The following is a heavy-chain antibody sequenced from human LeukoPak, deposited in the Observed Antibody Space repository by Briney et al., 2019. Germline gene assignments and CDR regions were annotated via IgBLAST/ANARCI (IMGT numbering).Heavy chain of an antibody. D-gene: IGHD3-22*01. Sequence: GGSLRLSCAASGFTFSSYAMHWVRQAPGKGLEWVAVISYDGSNKYYADSVKGRFTISRDNSKNTLYLQMNSLRAEDTAVYYCARSGNSSGYYSFDYWGQGTVVTVSS. J-gene: IGHJ4*02. CDR3: ARSGNSSGYYSFDY. V-gene: IGHV3-30*04. CDR1: GFTFSSYA. CDR2: ISYDGSNK.